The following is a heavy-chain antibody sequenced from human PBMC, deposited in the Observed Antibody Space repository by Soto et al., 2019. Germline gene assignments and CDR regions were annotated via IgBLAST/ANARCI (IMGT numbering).Heavy chain of an antibody. CDR3: GTGPGGGGY. V-gene: IGHV3-53*01. J-gene: IGHJ4*02. Sequence: EVQLVESGGGLIQPGGSLRLSCAVSGFTVSNNYMSWVRQAPGKGLEGVSVIYSGGYTAYGDSVKGRFTISRDNSKNTLYLQKNSRGAGDPAVFSWGTGPGGGGYWGQGTLVTVSS. CDR2: IYSGGYT. D-gene: IGHD3-10*01. CDR1: GFTVSNNY.